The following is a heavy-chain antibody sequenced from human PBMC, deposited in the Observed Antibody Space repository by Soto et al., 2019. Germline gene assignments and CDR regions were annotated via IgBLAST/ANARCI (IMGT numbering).Heavy chain of an antibody. Sequence: GGSLRLSCAASGFTFSSYAMHWVRQAPGKGLEWVSYIGIGSSSKYYADSVKGRFTISRDNAKNSLYLQMNSLRAEDTAVYYCARDQLYYNDISGRPLNAFDVWGQGTMVTVSS. CDR2: IGIGSSSK. D-gene: IGHD3-22*01. CDR3: ARDQLYYNDISGRPLNAFDV. CDR1: GFTFSSYA. J-gene: IGHJ3*01. V-gene: IGHV3-48*01.